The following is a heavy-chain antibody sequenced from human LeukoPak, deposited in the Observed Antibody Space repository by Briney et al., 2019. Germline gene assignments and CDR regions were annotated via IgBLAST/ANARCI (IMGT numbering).Heavy chain of an antibody. V-gene: IGHV3-23*01. CDR1: GFTFRNYA. CDR2: ITGNGIST. J-gene: IGHJ4*02. CDR3: AKVTGGDMITYGGLDY. D-gene: IGHD3-16*01. Sequence: GGSLRLSCAASGFTFRNYAMTWVRQAPGKGLEWVSAITGNGISTCYADSVKGRFTISRDNPKNTLYLQMHSLRAEDTAIYYCAKVTGGDMITYGGLDYWGQGTLVTVSS.